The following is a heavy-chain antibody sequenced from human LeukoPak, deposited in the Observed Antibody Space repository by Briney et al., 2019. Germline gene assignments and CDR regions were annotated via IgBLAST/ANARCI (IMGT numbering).Heavy chain of an antibody. CDR1: GFTFSSYA. CDR2: ISGSGGST. Sequence: GGSLRLSCAASGFTFSSYAMSWVHQAPGKGLEWVSAISGSGGSTYYADSVKGRFTISRDNSKNTLYLQMNSLRAEDTAVYYCAKRKRLLLGYFDYWGQGTLVTVSS. D-gene: IGHD2-2*01. J-gene: IGHJ4*02. V-gene: IGHV3-23*01. CDR3: AKRKRLLLGYFDY.